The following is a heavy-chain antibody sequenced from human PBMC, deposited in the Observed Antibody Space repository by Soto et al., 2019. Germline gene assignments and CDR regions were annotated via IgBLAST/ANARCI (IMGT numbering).Heavy chain of an antibody. CDR2: IKSNVDGGKA. CDR3: RTSYTYGAGSS. CDR1: GFTFSNAW. D-gene: IGHD3-10*01. V-gene: IGHV3-15*01. Sequence: DVQLVQSGGGVVKPGGSLRLSCAASGFTFSNAWMNWVRQAPGKGPEWVGRIKSNVDGGKADYAAPVAGRFIISRDDLKGTLYLQMNSLKSEDTAIYYCRTSYTYGAGSSWGQGTLVTVSS. J-gene: IGHJ4*02.